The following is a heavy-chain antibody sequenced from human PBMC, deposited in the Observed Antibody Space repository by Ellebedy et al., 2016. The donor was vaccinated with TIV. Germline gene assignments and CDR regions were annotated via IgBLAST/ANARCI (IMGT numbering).Heavy chain of an antibody. Sequence: GESLKISXATSGFKFSVYYMSWIRQAPGKGLECISYISSSGTTVHYGDSVKGRFTISRDNANNSFSLQMNSLGVEDTAIYYCARGPLGTYHYYYMDVWGRGTTVSVSS. CDR2: ISSSGTTV. CDR3: ARGPLGTYHYYYMDV. CDR1: GFKFSVYY. V-gene: IGHV3-11*01. J-gene: IGHJ6*03. D-gene: IGHD3-16*01.